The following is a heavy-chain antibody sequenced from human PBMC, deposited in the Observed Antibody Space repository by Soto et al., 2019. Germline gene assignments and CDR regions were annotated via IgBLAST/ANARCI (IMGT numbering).Heavy chain of an antibody. CDR1: GFTFSSYA. V-gene: IGHV3-30-3*01. CDR2: ISYDGSNK. D-gene: IGHD2-21*02. CDR3: ARDPPLLSDYYYYGMDV. J-gene: IGHJ6*02. Sequence: PGGSLRLSCAASGFTFSSYAMHWVRQAPGKGLEWVAVISYDGSNKYYADSVKGRFTISRDNSKNTLYLQMNSLRAEDTAVYYCARDPPLLSDYYYYGMDVWGQGTTVTVSS.